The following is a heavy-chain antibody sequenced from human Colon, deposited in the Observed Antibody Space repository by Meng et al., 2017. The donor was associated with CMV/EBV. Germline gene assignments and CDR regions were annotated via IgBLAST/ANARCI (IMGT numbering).Heavy chain of an antibody. Sequence: GGSLRLSCGASGFTFSSYSMNWVRQAPGKGLEWVSSITSTSTYIYYADSVKGRFTISRDNAKNSLYLQMNSLRAEDTAVYYCARAHTIFGVVETSDYWGQGTLVTVSS. CDR2: ITSTSTYI. J-gene: IGHJ4*02. CDR3: ARAHTIFGVVETSDY. CDR1: GFTFSSYS. D-gene: IGHD3-3*01. V-gene: IGHV3-21*01.